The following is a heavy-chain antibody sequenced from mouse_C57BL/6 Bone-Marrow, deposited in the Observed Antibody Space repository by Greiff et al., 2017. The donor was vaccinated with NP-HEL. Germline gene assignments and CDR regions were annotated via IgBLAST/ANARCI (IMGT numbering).Heavy chain of an antibody. J-gene: IGHJ4*01. CDR1: GYTFTSYG. V-gene: IGHV1-81*01. CDR3: ARFFPAFYYYAMDY. CDR2: IYPRSGNT. Sequence: VQLQQSGAELARPGASVKLSCKASGYTFTSYGISWVKQRTGQGLEWIGEIYPRSGNTYYNEKFKGKATLTADKSSSTAYMELRSLTSEDSAVYFCARFFPAFYYYAMDYWGRGTSVTVSA.